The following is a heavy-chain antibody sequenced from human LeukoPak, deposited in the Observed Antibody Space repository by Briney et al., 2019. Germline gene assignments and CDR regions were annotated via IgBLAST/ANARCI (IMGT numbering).Heavy chain of an antibody. CDR3: ARGGSYLSAFDI. CDR2: ISGYNGNT. D-gene: IGHD1-26*01. V-gene: IGHV1-18*01. Sequence: ASVKVSRKASGYTFTSYGINWVRQAPGQGLEWMGWISGYNGNTNYVQKFQGRLTMTTDTSTSTAYMELRSLRSDDTAVYYCARGGSYLSAFDIWGQGTMVTVSS. J-gene: IGHJ3*02. CDR1: GYTFTSYG.